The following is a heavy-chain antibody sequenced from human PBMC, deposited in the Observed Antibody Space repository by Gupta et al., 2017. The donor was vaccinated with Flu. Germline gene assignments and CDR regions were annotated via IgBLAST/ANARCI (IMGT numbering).Heavy chain of an antibody. D-gene: IGHD2-2*01. J-gene: IGHJ4*02. V-gene: IGHV1-18*01. CDR3: ARAYVEGYCSSTSCYGGVDY. Sequence: VRQAPGQGLEWMGWISAYNGNTNYAQKLQGRVTMTTDTSTSTAYMELRSLRSDDTAVYYCARAYVEGYCSSTSCYGGVDYWGQGTLVTVSS. CDR2: ISAYNGNT.